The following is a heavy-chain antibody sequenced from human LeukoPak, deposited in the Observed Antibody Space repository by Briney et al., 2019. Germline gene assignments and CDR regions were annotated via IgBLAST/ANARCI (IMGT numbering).Heavy chain of an antibody. J-gene: IGHJ4*02. V-gene: IGHV4-34*01. CDR1: GGSFSGHY. CDR3: ARGSRIAVRLDY. Sequence: TSETLSLTCAVYGGSFSGHYWSWIRQPPGKGLEWIGEINHSGSTNYNPSLKSRVTISVDTSKNQFSLKLSSVTAADTAVYYCARGSRIAVRLDYWGQGTLVTVSS. CDR2: INHSGST. D-gene: IGHD6-19*01.